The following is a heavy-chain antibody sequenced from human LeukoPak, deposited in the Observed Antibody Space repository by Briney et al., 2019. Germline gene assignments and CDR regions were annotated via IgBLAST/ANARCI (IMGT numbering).Heavy chain of an antibody. Sequence: ASVKVSCKASGFPFTSYAIHWVRQAPGQRLEWMGWVNADNSNTKYSQEFQGRVTITRDTSTSTAYMDLNSLRSEDMAVYYCAVGDYYYDTRSHYWGQGSLVTVSS. V-gene: IGHV1-3*03. CDR1: GFPFTSYA. J-gene: IGHJ4*02. CDR3: AVGDYYYDTRSHY. D-gene: IGHD3-22*01. CDR2: VNADNSNT.